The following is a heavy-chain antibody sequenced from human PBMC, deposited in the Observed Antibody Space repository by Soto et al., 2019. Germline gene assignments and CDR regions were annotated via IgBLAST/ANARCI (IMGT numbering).Heavy chain of an antibody. CDR2: LFHSGST. CDR3: AKDSGYNYGYFRWFDP. V-gene: IGHV4-59*01. D-gene: IGHD5-18*01. Sequence: SETLFLTCSVSGGSYRSYYLSWIRPPPGRGLEWIGHLFHSGSTKCSPALKSRVTISVDTSKTQFALKLSPVTAADTAVYYCAKDSGYNYGYFRWFDPWGQGTLVTVSS. CDR1: GGSYRSYY. J-gene: IGHJ5*02.